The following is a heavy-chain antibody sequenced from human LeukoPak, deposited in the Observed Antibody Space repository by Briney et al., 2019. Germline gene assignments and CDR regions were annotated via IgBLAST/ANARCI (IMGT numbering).Heavy chain of an antibody. CDR1: GGTFSSYA. V-gene: IGHV1-69*05. D-gene: IGHD2-2*01. CDR3: ASLDCSSTSCYQFDY. CDR2: IIPIFGTA. Sequence: SVKVSCKASGGTFSSYAISWVRQAPGQGLEWMGGIIPIFGTANYAQKFQGRVTITTDESTSTAYMELSRLRSDDTAVYYCASLDCSSTSCYQFDYWGQGTLVTVSS. J-gene: IGHJ4*02.